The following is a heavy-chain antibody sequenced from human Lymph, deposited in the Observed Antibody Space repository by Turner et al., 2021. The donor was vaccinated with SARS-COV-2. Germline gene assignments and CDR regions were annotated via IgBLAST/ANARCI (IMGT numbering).Heavy chain of an antibody. V-gene: IGHV3-48*02. J-gene: IGHJ6*02. D-gene: IGHD2-15*01. CDR1: GFTFSSYS. CDR3: ARDRGGYGAYYYGMDV. Sequence: EVQLVESGGGLVQPGGSLRLSCAASGFTFSSYSMNWVRQAPGKGLEWGSYISSSSSTIYYADSVKGRFTISRDNAKNSLYLQMNSLRDEDTAVYYCARDRGGYGAYYYGMDVWGQGTTVTVSS. CDR2: ISSSSSTI.